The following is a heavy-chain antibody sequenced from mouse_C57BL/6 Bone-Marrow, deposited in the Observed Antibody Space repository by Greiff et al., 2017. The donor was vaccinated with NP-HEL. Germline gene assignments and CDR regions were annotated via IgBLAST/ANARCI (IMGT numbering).Heavy chain of an antibody. D-gene: IGHD2-14*01. J-gene: IGHJ3*01. Sequence: VKLLESGPELVKPRASVKLSCKASGYTFTSYDINWVKQRPGQGLEWIGWIYPRDGSTKYNEKFQGKATLTVDTSSSTAYMELHSLTSEDSAVYFCARSRVRREFGYWGQGTLVTVSA. CDR3: ARSRVRREFGY. CDR2: IYPRDGST. V-gene: IGHV1-85*01. CDR1: GYTFTSYD.